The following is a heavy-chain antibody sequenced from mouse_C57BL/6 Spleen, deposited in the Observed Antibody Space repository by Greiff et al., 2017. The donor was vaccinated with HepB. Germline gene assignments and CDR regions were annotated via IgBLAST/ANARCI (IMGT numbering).Heavy chain of an antibody. V-gene: IGHV1-72*01. J-gene: IGHJ2*01. Sequence: VQLQQPGAELVKPGASVKLSCKASGYTFTSYWMHWVKQRPGRGLEWIGRIAPNSGGTKYNAKFKSKATLTVDKPSSTAYMQLSSLTSEDSAVYYCARKAYYSNYAFDYWGQGTTLTVSS. D-gene: IGHD2-5*01. CDR2: IAPNSGGT. CDR1: GYTFTSYW. CDR3: ARKAYYSNYAFDY.